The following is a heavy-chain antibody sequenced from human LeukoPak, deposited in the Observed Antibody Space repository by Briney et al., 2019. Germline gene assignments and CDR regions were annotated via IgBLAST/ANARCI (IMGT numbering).Heavy chain of an antibody. CDR2: ISTYNGNT. J-gene: IGHJ4*02. D-gene: IGHD5-18*01. CDR1: GYTFINYD. Sequence: ASVKVSCKASGYTFINYDFSWVRQAPGQGLEWMGWISTYNGNTNYAQKLQGRVTMTTDTSTSTAYMELRSLRSEDTAVYYCAREIGPRQLHLWGSAFDYWGQGTLVTVSS. CDR3: AREIGPRQLHLWGSAFDY. V-gene: IGHV1-18*01.